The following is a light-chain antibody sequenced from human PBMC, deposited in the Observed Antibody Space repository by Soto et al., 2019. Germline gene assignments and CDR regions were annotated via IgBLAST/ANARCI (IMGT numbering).Light chain of an antibody. CDR3: QQYGTSQWT. CDR2: GAS. CDR1: QSVSSNY. Sequence: EIVSTQSPGTLSLSPRERATLSCRASQSVSSNYLAWYQQKPGQAPRLLISGASSRATGIPDRFSGSGSGTDFTLTISRLEPEDSAVFYCQQYGTSQWTFGQGTKVDIK. V-gene: IGKV3-20*01. J-gene: IGKJ1*01.